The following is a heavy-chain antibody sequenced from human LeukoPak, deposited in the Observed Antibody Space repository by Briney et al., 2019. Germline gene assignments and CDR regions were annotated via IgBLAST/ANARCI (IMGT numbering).Heavy chain of an antibody. CDR1: GYSFADYY. CDR3: ARDKTLFGELLPNRGAFDI. CDR2: INPNSGGT. V-gene: IGHV1-2*02. Sequence: ASVKVSCKASGYSFADYYMHWVRQAPGQGLEWMGWINPNSGGTNYAQKFQGRVIMTRDTSISTAYMELSRLRSDDTAVYYCARDKTLFGELLPNRGAFDIWGQGTMVTVSS. D-gene: IGHD3-10*01. J-gene: IGHJ3*02.